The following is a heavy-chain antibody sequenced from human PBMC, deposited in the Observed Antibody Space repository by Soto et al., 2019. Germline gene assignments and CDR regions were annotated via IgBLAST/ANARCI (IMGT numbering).Heavy chain of an antibody. D-gene: IGHD3-22*01. CDR3: ARKDKSGYCNWFDP. CDR2: MFPSDSDA. J-gene: IGHJ5*02. V-gene: IGHV5-51*01. CDR1: GYKFTSYW. Sequence: GESLKISCRTSGYKFTSYWIAWVRQMPGKGMEWMGIMFPSDSDARYSSSLQGQVCSSADRCTSTVCRQWASLKASDTAVYFCARKDKSGYCNWFDPWGQGTLVTVSS.